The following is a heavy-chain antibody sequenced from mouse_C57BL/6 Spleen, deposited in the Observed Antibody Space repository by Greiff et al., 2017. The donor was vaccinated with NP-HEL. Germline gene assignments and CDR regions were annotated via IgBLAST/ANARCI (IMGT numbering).Heavy chain of an antibody. D-gene: IGHD2-12*01. V-gene: IGHV1-18*01. CDR3: ALTRYDWYFDV. Sequence: EVQLQQSGPELVKPGASVKIPCKASGYTFTDYNMDWVKQSHGKSLEWIGDINPNNGGTIYNQKFKGKATLTVDKSSSTAYMELRSLTSEDTAVYYCALTRYDWYFDVWGTGTTVTVSS. CDR2: INPNNGGT. J-gene: IGHJ1*03. CDR1: GYTFTDYN.